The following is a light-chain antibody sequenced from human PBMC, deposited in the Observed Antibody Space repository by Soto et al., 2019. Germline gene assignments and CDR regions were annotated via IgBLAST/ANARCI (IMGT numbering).Light chain of an antibody. V-gene: IGKV3-11*01. Sequence: EIVLTQSPATLSLSPGDTATLSCRASQTFSTYLAWYQQKPGQAPRLLIYDASNRATGVPARFSGSGSGTDFTLTISSLEPEDFAFYYCQQRSIWSPGCTFGQGTKLEIK. CDR1: QTFSTY. CDR2: DAS. J-gene: IGKJ2*02. CDR3: QQRSIWSPGCT.